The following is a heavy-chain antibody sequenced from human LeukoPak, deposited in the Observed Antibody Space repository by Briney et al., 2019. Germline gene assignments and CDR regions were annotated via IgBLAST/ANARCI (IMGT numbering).Heavy chain of an antibody. CDR2: IKQDGSEK. CDR3: ARIGYRSSXFDY. Sequence: GGSLRLSCAASGFTFTNYWMSWVRQAPGKGLEWVANIKQDGSEKDYAGSVKGRLTISRDNAKKSVYLQINSLRGDDTALYYCARIGYRSSXFDYWGQGTLVTVSS. J-gene: IGHJ4*02. CDR1: GFTFTNYW. V-gene: IGHV3-7*01. D-gene: IGHD6-13*01.